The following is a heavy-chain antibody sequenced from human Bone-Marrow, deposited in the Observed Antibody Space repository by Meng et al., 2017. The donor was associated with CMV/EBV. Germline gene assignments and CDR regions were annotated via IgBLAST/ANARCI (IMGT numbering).Heavy chain of an antibody. CDR2: INPSGGST. Sequence: VKVSCKASGYTFISYYMHWVRQAPGQGLEWMGIINPSGGSTNYAQKFQGRVSMTRDTSTSTVYMELSSLRSEDTAVYYCARRIGGSFHYGMDVWGQGTTVTVSS. CDR1: GYTFISYY. CDR3: ARRIGGSFHYGMDV. J-gene: IGHJ6*02. V-gene: IGHV1-46*01. D-gene: IGHD1-26*01.